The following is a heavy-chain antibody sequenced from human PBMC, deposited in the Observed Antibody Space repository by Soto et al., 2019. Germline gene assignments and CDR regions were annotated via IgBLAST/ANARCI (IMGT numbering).Heavy chain of an antibody. CDR3: VRWGRTGGLDV. Sequence: QVQLVESGGGVVQPGTSLRLFCVGSGFTFRSYVIHWFRQAPGKGLEWVALTSYDGSNNFYGESVKGRFTISGYNSRNLVEFLMDSLTFEDSALYYCVRWGRTGGLDVWGRRSLVSVSS. V-gene: IGHV3-33*05. CDR2: TSYDGSNN. CDR1: GFTFRSYV. D-gene: IGHD3-16*01. J-gene: IGHJ4*02.